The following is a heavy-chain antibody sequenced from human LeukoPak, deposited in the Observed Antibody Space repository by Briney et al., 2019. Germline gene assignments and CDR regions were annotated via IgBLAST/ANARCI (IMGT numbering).Heavy chain of an antibody. D-gene: IGHD3-10*01. CDR3: TRRRDMVRGVPTGP. CDR2: IRNKANHYTT. J-gene: IGHJ5*02. CDR1: GFSFSDYY. Sequence: SGGSLRLSCAASGFSFSDYYMDWVRQAPGKGLEWVGRIRNKANHYTTEYAASAKGRFSISRDESKNSLYLQVNSLKTEDTAVYYCTRRRDMVRGVPTGPWGQGTLVTVSS. V-gene: IGHV3-72*01.